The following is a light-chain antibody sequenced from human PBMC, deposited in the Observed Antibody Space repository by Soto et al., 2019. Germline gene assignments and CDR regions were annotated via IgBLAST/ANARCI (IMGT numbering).Light chain of an antibody. CDR1: QSITRY. Sequence: DIQMTQSPSSLSASVGDRVTITCRASQSITRYLNWYQQKPGKAPSLLIYESTNLQSGVPSRFSGRGSGTDFALTISSLQPEDSATYHCQQTYSSSATFGQGTKVDIK. V-gene: IGKV1-39*01. J-gene: IGKJ1*01. CDR2: EST. CDR3: QQTYSSSAT.